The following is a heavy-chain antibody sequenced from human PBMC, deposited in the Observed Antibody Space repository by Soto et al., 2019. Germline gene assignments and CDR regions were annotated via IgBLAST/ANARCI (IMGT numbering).Heavy chain of an antibody. CDR1: GGTFSSYA. CDR3: ARDSDRYCSSTSCPGLFDY. J-gene: IGHJ4*02. CDR2: IIPIFGTA. D-gene: IGHD2-2*01. Sequence: GASMKVSCKASGGTFSSYAISWVRQAPGQGLEWMGGIIPIFGTANYAQKFQGRVTITADESTSTAYMELSSLRSEDTAVYYCARDSDRYCSSTSCPGLFDYWGQGXLVTVSS. V-gene: IGHV1-69*13.